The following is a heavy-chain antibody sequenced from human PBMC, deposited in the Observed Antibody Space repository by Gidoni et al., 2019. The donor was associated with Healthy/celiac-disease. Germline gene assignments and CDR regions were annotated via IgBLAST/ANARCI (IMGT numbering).Heavy chain of an antibody. Sequence: EVQLLESGGGLVQPGGSLILSCAASGFTFSSYAMSWVRQAPGKGLEWVSAISGSGGSTYYADSVKGLFTISRDNSKNTLYLQMNSLRAEDTAVYYCAKDRNMDDFWSGYFLNFQHWGQGTLVTVSS. V-gene: IGHV3-23*01. CDR2: ISGSGGST. D-gene: IGHD3-3*01. CDR1: GFTFSSYA. CDR3: AKDRNMDDFWSGYFLNFQH. J-gene: IGHJ1*01.